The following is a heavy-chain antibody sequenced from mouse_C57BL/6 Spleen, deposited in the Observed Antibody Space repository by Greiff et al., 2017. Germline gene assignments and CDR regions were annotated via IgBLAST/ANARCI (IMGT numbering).Heavy chain of an antibody. D-gene: IGHD1-1*01. Sequence: VQLQQSGAELVRPGTSVKVSCKASGYAFTNYLIEWVKQRPGQGLEWIGVINPGSGGTNYNEKFKGKATLTADKSSSTAYMQLSSLTSEDSSVYFCARSELQRDYYAMDYWGKGTSVTVSS. CDR2: INPGSGGT. J-gene: IGHJ4*01. CDR3: ARSELQRDYYAMDY. V-gene: IGHV1-54*01. CDR1: GYAFTNYL.